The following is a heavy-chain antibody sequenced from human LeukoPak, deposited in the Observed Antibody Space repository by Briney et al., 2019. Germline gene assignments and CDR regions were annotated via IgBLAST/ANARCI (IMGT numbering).Heavy chain of an antibody. V-gene: IGHV5-51*01. Sequence: GESLKISCKGSGYSFTTYWIGWVRQMPGKGLEWMGIMYPGDSDIRYNPSFQGQVTISADKSISTAYLQWSSLKAPDTAMYYCARHEDCSGGSCYSLLDYWGQGTLVTVSS. D-gene: IGHD2-15*01. CDR3: ARHEDCSGGSCYSLLDY. J-gene: IGHJ4*02. CDR2: MYPGDSDI. CDR1: GYSFTTYW.